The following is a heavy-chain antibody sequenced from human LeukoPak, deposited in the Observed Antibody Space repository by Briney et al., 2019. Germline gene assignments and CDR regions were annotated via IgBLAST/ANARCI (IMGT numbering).Heavy chain of an antibody. CDR3: AKDAYSSSWYADY. Sequence: PGGSLRLSCAASGFIFSSYAMSWVRQAPGKGLEWVSGIVGSGGTTYYADSVKGRFTISRDNSKNTLYLQMNSLRAEDTAVYYCAKDAYSSSWYADYWGQGTLVTVSS. J-gene: IGHJ4*02. D-gene: IGHD6-13*01. V-gene: IGHV3-23*01. CDR1: GFIFSSYA. CDR2: IVGSGGTT.